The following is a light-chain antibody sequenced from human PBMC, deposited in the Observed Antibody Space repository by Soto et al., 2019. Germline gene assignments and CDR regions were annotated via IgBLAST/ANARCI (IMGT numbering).Light chain of an antibody. CDR2: DVS. Sequence: QAASVSGSPGQSITISCTGTSSDVGGYNYVSWYQQYPGKAPKLMIYDVSNRPSGVSNRFSGSKSGNTASLTISGLQAEDEADYYCSSYTTSTTQVFGGGTKLTVL. CDR3: SSYTTSTTQV. CDR1: SSDVGGYNY. J-gene: IGLJ2*01. V-gene: IGLV2-14*01.